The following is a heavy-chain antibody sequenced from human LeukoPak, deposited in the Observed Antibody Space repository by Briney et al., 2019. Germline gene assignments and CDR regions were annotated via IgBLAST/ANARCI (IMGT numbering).Heavy chain of an antibody. J-gene: IGHJ4*02. CDR1: GFTFSSYE. Sequence: PGGSLRLSCAASGFTFSSYEMNWVRQAPGKGLEWVSYISSSGSTIYYADSVKGRFTISRDNAKNTLYLQMNSLRAEDTAVYYCARDLYDSSGYYYWGQGTLVTVSS. CDR3: ARDLYDSSGYYY. V-gene: IGHV3-48*03. D-gene: IGHD3-22*01. CDR2: ISSSGSTI.